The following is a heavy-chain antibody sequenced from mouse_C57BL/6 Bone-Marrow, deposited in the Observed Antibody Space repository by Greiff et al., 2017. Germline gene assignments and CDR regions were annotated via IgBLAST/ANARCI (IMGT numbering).Heavy chain of an antibody. D-gene: IGHD2-4*01. CDR2: VAPSDSYT. CDR1: GYTFTSYW. V-gene: IGHV1-59*01. J-gene: IGHJ3*01. Sequence: QVQLQQSGAELVRPGTSVKLSCKASGYTFTSYWMHWVKQRPGQGLEWIGVVAPSDSYTNSNQKFKGKATLTVDTSSSTAYMQLSSLPSEDSAVYYCARRITDWFAYWGQGTLGTVSS. CDR3: ARRITDWFAY.